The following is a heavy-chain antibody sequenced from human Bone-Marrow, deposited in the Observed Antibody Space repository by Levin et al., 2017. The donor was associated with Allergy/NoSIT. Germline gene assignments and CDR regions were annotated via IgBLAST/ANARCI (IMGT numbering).Heavy chain of an antibody. D-gene: IGHD3-16*01. Sequence: ASVKVSCAASGFTFETYDMHWVRQAPGKGLEWVSGIGAAGDTYYPDSVKGRFTVSRDNADNSLYLQMNNLRAGDTALYYCARGAFYTSSLGGFDPWGQGTLVTVSS. CDR1: GFTFETYD. CDR3: ARGAFYTSSLGGFDP. J-gene: IGHJ5*02. CDR2: IGAAGDT. V-gene: IGHV3-13*01.